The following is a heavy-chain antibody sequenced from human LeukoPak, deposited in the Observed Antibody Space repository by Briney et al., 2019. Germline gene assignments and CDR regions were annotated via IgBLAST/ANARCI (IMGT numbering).Heavy chain of an antibody. Sequence: TGGSLRLSCAASGFTFSSYWMSWVRQAPGKGLEWVANIKQDGSEKYYVDSVKGRFTISRDNAKNSLYLQMNSLRAEDTAVYYCARAGRGIAARRGGYYYYYYMDVWGKGTTVTVSS. J-gene: IGHJ6*03. CDR3: ARAGRGIAARRGGYYYYYYMDV. CDR1: GFTFSSYW. D-gene: IGHD6-6*01. V-gene: IGHV3-7*01. CDR2: IKQDGSEK.